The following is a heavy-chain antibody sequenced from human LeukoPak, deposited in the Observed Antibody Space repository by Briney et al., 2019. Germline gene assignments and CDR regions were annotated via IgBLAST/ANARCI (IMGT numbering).Heavy chain of an antibody. CDR1: GFTFSSYA. V-gene: IGHV3-23*01. D-gene: IGHD6-13*01. CDR2: ISGSGGSA. Sequence: GGSLRLSCAASGFTFSSYAMSWVRQAPGKGLEWVSTISGSGGSAYYADSVKGRFTISRDTSKNTLYLQMNSLRAEDTAIYYCAKIAAAGPGYLDYWGQGTLVTVSS. J-gene: IGHJ4*02. CDR3: AKIAAAGPGYLDY.